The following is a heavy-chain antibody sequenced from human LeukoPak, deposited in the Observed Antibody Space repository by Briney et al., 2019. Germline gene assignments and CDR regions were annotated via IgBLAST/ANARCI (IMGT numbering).Heavy chain of an antibody. CDR1: GFTFSSYS. CDR3: ARRMAGTFNY. CDR2: ISYDGSNK. V-gene: IGHV3-30*03. J-gene: IGHJ4*02. Sequence: GGSLRLSCAASGFTFSSYSMNWVRQAPGKGLEWVAVISYDGSNKYYADSVKGRFTISRDNSKNTLYLQMNSLRAEDTAVYYCARRMAGTFNYWGQGTLVTVSS. D-gene: IGHD6-19*01.